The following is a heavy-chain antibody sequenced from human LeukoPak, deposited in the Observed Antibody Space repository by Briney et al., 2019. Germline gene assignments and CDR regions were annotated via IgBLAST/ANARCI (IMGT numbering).Heavy chain of an antibody. J-gene: IGHJ4*02. V-gene: IGHV3-23*01. CDR3: AKYSSGWYFGYFDY. CDR2: ISGSGGST. CDR1: GITLSNYG. D-gene: IGHD6-19*01. Sequence: GGSLRLSCAVSGITLSNYGMSWVRQAPGKGLEWVSAISGSGGSTYYADSVKGRFTISRDNSKNTLYLQMNSLRAEDTAVYYCAKYSSGWYFGYFDYWGQGTLVTVSS.